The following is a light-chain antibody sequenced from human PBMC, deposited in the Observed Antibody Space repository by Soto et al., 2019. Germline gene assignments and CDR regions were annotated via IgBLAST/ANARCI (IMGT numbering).Light chain of an antibody. Sequence: DIQMTQSPSTLSASIGDRVTITCRASQSISTWLAWYQQKPGKAPKVLIYKASSLESGVPSRFSGSGSGTDFNLTISSLQPDDFANYYCHQYHTYSRTFGQGTKLEIK. CDR3: HQYHTYSRT. CDR1: QSISTW. CDR2: KAS. J-gene: IGKJ2*01. V-gene: IGKV1-5*03.